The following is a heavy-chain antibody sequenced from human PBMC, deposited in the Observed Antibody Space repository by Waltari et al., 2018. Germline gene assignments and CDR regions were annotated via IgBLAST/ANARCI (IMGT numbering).Heavy chain of an antibody. V-gene: IGHV4-39*01. J-gene: IGHJ3*02. CDR2: IYYSGST. CDR3: AIFYDLDAFDI. CDR1: GGSISSSSYY. D-gene: IGHD3-3*01. Sequence: GGSISSSSYYWGWIRQPPGKGLEWIGSIYYSGSTYYNPSLKSRVTISVDTSKNQFSLKLSSVTAADTAVYYCAIFYDLDAFDIWGQGTMVTVSS.